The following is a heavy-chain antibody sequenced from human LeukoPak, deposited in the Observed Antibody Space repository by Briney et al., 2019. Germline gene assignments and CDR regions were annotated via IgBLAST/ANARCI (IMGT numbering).Heavy chain of an antibody. CDR3: VRHKDMRTTLTPFDY. V-gene: IGHV4-39*01. CDR2: MYYSGST. D-gene: IGHD4-17*01. CDR1: GGSISSSSYY. Sequence: SETLSLTCTVSGGSISSSSYYWGWIRQPPGKGLEWIGSMYYSGSTYYNPSLKSRVTISVDTSKNQFSLKLSSVTAADTAVYYCVRHKDMRTTLTPFDYWGQGTLVTVSS. J-gene: IGHJ4*02.